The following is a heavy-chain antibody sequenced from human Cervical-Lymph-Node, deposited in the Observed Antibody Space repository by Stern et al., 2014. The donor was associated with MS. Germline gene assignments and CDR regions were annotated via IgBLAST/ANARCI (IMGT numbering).Heavy chain of an antibody. D-gene: IGHD2-15*01. Sequence: QGQLQESGPGLVKPSGTLSLTCAVSGGSVTSGNWWTWVRQSPGKGLEWVGEIFHSGSTNYTPSHKSQVTIRYDTSKHQSSLKLRSATAEDPAVYYWASLGRFCSGGSCHYFGAFDVWGQGTMVTVSS. J-gene: IGHJ3*01. V-gene: IGHV4-4*02. CDR3: ASLGRFCSGGSCHYFGAFDV. CDR2: IFHSGST. CDR1: GGSVTSGNW.